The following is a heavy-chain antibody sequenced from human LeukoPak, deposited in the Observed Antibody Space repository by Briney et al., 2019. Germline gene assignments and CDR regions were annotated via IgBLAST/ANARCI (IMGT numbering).Heavy chain of an antibody. D-gene: IGHD4-23*01. CDR2: ISAYNGNT. CDR3: ATVRSPVATQFDY. CDR1: GYTFTSYG. J-gene: IGHJ4*02. Sequence: GASVKVSCKASGYTFTSYGISWVRQAPGQGLEWMGWISAYNGNTNYAQKLQGRVTMTEDTSTDTAYMELSSLRSEDTAVYYCATVRSPVATQFDYWGQGTLVTVSS. V-gene: IGHV1-18*01.